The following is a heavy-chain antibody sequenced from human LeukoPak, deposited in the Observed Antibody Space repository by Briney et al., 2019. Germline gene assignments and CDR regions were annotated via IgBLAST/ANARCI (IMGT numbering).Heavy chain of an antibody. J-gene: IGHJ6*02. CDR1: GGFISSYY. V-gene: IGHV4-59*06. CDR2: IYYSGST. CDR3: ARAPLSSGMDV. Sequence: SETLSLTCTVSGGFISSYYWSWVRQHPGKGLEWIGYIYYSGSTYYNPSLKSRVTISVDTSKNQFSLKLSSVTAADTAVYYCARAPLSSGMDVWGQGTTVTVSS.